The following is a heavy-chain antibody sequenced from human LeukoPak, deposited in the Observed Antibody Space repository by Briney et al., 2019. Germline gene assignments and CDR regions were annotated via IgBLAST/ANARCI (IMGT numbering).Heavy chain of an antibody. D-gene: IGHD1-26*01. CDR2: IYSGGNT. Sequence: ETLSLTCTVSGGSISSSSYYWGWIRQPPGKGLEWVSVIYSGGNTYYADSVKGRFTISRDNSKNTLYLQMNSLRAEDTAVYYCARPSGPYYYGLDVWGQGTTVTVSS. V-gene: IGHV3-53*01. J-gene: IGHJ6*02. CDR3: ARPSGPYYYGLDV. CDR1: GGSISSSSYY.